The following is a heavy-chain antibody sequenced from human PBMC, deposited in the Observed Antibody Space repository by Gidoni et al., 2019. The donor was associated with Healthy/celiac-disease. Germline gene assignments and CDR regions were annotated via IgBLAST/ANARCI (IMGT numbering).Heavy chain of an antibody. V-gene: IGHV3-48*02. CDR1: GFTFSSSS. D-gene: IGHD4-17*01. CDR3: ARGDLMTTPSLDDY. Sequence: EVQLVESGGGLVQPGGSLRLSCAAYGFTFSSSSMNWVRQAPGKGLEWVSYISSSSSTIYYADSVKGRFTISRDNAKNSLYLQMNSLRDEDTAVYYCARGDLMTTPSLDDYWGQGTLVTVSS. CDR2: ISSSSSTI. J-gene: IGHJ4*02.